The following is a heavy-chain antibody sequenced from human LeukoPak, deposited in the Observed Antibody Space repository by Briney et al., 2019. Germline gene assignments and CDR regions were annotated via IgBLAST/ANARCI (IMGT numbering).Heavy chain of an antibody. D-gene: IGHD4-17*01. CDR1: GFAFENYA. Sequence: PGGSLRLSCAASGFAFENYAMSWVRQAPGEGLEWVSTLNNYGSRTYYADSVKGRFTISRDNSKNTLYLQLNSLRAEDTAVYYCAKDSFDGDYNFDCWGQGTLVTVSS. CDR2: LNNYGSRT. V-gene: IGHV3-23*01. CDR3: AKDSFDGDYNFDC. J-gene: IGHJ4*02.